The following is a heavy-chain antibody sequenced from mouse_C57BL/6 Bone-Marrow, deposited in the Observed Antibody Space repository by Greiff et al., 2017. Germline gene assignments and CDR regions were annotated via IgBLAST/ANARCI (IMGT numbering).Heavy chain of an antibody. D-gene: IGHD1-1*01. CDR1: GYNFTSYW. Sequence: VQLQQPGAELVKPGASVKMSCKASGYNFTSYWITWVKQRPGQGLEWIGDIYPGSGSTNYNEKFKSKATLTVDTSSSTAYMQLSSLTSEDSAVYYCARTGSSLYYAMDYWGQGTSVTVSS. J-gene: IGHJ4*01. V-gene: IGHV1-55*01. CDR3: ARTGSSLYYAMDY. CDR2: IYPGSGST.